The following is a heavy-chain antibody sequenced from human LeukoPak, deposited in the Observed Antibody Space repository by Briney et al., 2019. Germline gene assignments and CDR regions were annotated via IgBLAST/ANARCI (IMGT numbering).Heavy chain of an antibody. J-gene: IGHJ4*02. Sequence: ASVKVSCKASGYTFTGYYMHWVRPAPGQGLEWMGWINPNTDDTKYAQKFQDKATMTRDTSISTVYMDLNSLTSDDTGVYYCARGDTVVLIGPTEYYSDYWGEGTLVTVSS. CDR2: INPNTDDT. V-gene: IGHV1-2*02. CDR1: GYTFTGYY. D-gene: IGHD2-15*01. CDR3: ARGDTVVLIGPTEYYSDY.